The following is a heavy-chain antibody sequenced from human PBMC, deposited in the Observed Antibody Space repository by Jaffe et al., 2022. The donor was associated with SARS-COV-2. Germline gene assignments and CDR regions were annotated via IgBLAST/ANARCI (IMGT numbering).Heavy chain of an antibody. CDR3: ARGRFRYSGYGGMDV. V-gene: IGHV4-34*01. CDR2: INHSGST. J-gene: IGHJ6*02. Sequence: QVQLQQWGAGLLKPSETLSLTCAVYGGSFSGYYWSWIRQPPGKGLEWIGEINHSGSTNYNPSLKSRVTISVDTSKNQFSLKLSSVTAADTAVYYCARGRFRYSGYGGMDVWGQGTTVTVSS. CDR1: GGSFSGYY. D-gene: IGHD5-12*01.